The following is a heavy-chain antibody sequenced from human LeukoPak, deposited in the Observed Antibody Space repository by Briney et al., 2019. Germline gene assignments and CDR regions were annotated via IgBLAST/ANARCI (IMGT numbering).Heavy chain of an antibody. CDR2: IYDGGNP. CDR1: GGSISSYY. D-gene: IGHD4-17*01. V-gene: IGHV4-59*12. CDR3: AREDGDYVKDC. J-gene: IGHJ4*02. Sequence: ASETLSLTCTVSGGSISSYYWSWIRQPPGKGLEWIGSIYDGGNPYYNPSLKSRVTISVDRSKNQFSLKLNSVTAADTAVYYCAREDGDYVKDCWGQGTLVTVSS.